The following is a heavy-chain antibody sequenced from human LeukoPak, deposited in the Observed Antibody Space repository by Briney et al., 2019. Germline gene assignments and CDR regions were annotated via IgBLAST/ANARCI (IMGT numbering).Heavy chain of an antibody. Sequence: PGGSLRLSCAASGFTVGNNYMSWVRQAPGKGLEWVSVIYSGGSTYYADSVKGRFTISRDTSENTLSLQMNSLRAEDTAVYYCASLSLGHYWGQGTLVTVSS. CDR2: IYSGGST. CDR3: ASLSLGHY. V-gene: IGHV3-53*01. D-gene: IGHD6-6*01. CDR1: GFTVGNNY. J-gene: IGHJ4*02.